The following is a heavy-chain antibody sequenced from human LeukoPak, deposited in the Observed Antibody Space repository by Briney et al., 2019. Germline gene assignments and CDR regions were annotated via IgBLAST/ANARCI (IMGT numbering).Heavy chain of an antibody. D-gene: IGHD6-19*01. CDR3: ARGWLRSPFDY. CDR2: IFHSGVT. V-gene: IGHV4-30-4*08. Sequence: SQTLSLTCTVSSDSITNVNYFWTWIRQPPGQGLEWIGYIFHSGVTHYNPSLKSRVTISVDTSKNQFSLKLSSVTAADTAVYYCARGWLRSPFDYWGQGTLVTVSS. CDR1: SDSITNVNYF. J-gene: IGHJ4*02.